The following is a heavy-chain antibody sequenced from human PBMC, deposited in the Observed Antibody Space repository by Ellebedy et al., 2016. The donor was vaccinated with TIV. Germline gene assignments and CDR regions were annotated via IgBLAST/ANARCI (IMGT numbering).Heavy chain of an antibody. D-gene: IGHD6-13*01. CDR2: ISYSGDLM. V-gene: IGHV3-11*01. CDR1: GFTFSGYY. Sequence: PGGSLRLSCAASGFTFSGYYMSWFRQAPGKGPDWVSYISYSGDLMYYADSVKGRFTTSRDNAGSSLYLQMNSLRAEETAVYYCARLGVIAAAGASDYWGQGTLVIVSS. J-gene: IGHJ4*02. CDR3: ARLGVIAAAGASDY.